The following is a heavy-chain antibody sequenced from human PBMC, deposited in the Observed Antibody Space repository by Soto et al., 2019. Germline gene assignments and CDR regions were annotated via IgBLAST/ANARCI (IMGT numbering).Heavy chain of an antibody. J-gene: IGHJ6*02. Sequence: GASVKVSCKASGYTFTGYYMHWVRQAPGEGLEWMGWINPNSGGTNYAQKFQGWVTMTRDTSISTAYMELSRLRSDDTAVYYCARDAQVRWIFIVGATTPDPHGMDVWGQGTTVTSP. CDR1: GYTFTGYY. V-gene: IGHV1-2*04. CDR3: ARDAQVRWIFIVGATTPDPHGMDV. D-gene: IGHD1-26*01. CDR2: INPNSGGT.